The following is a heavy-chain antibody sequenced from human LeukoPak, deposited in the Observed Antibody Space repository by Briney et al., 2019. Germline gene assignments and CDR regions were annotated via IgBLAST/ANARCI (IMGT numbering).Heavy chain of an antibody. CDR3: ARGGRYSYGYDY. CDR1: GSTFTSYD. D-gene: IGHD5-18*01. J-gene: IGHJ4*02. Sequence: ASVKLSCKASGSTFTSYDINWVRQATGQGLEWMGWMNPNSGNTGYAQKFQGRVTMTRNTSISTAYMELSSLRSEDTAVYYCARGGRYSYGYDYWGQGTLVTVSS. CDR2: MNPNSGNT. V-gene: IGHV1-8*01.